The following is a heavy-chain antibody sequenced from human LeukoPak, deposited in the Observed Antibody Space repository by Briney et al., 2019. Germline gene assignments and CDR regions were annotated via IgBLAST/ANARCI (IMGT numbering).Heavy chain of an antibody. CDR3: AKGGDTAMVTAFDY. CDR2: ISSSSSYI. Sequence: KPGGSLRLSCAASGFTFSSYSMNWVRQAPGKGLEWVSSISSSSSYIYSADSVKGRFTISRDNAKNSLYLQMNSLRAEDTAVYYCAKGGDTAMVTAFDYWGQGTLVTVSS. J-gene: IGHJ4*02. D-gene: IGHD5-18*01. V-gene: IGHV3-21*01. CDR1: GFTFSSYS.